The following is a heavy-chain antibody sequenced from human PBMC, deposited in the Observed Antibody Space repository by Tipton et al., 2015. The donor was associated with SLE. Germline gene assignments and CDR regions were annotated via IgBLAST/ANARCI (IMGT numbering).Heavy chain of an antibody. D-gene: IGHD2-15*01. CDR2: IYPGDSDT. CDR1: GYTFTTYW. J-gene: IGHJ3*02. CDR3: ARDIRYCSGGSCYSFDAFDI. Sequence: QLVQSGAEVKKPGESLKISCKGSGYTFTTYWIGWVRQMPGKGLEYMGIIYPGDSDTRYSPSFHGQVTISADKSVSTAYLQWSSLKASDTAMYYCARDIRYCSGGSCYSFDAFDIWGQGTMVTVSS. V-gene: IGHV5-51*03.